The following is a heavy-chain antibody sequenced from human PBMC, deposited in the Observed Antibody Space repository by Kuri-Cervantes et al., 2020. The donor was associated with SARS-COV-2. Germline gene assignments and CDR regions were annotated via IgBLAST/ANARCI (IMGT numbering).Heavy chain of an antibody. CDR3: ARAGLGGDFDY. J-gene: IGHJ4*02. Sequence: GGSLRLSCAASGFTFSSYSMNWVRQAPGKGLEWVSSISSSSYIYYADSVKGRFTISRDNAKNSLYLQMNSLRAEDTAVYYCARAGLGGDFDYWGQGTLVTVSS. CDR1: GFTFSSYS. V-gene: IGHV3-21*01. D-gene: IGHD3-16*01. CDR2: ISSSSYI.